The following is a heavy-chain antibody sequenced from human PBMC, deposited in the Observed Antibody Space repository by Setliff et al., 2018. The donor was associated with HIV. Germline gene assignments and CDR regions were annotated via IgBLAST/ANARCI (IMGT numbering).Heavy chain of an antibody. J-gene: IGHJ3*02. Sequence: SETLSLTCTVSGGSISTYYWSWIRQPPGKGLEWIGYINTRGSTNYNPSLKSRVTISVDTSKNQFSLKLSSVTAADTAIYYCARHYYYDRTGHSLDAFDIWGQGTMVTVS. CDR1: GGSISTYY. V-gene: IGHV4-4*09. D-gene: IGHD3-22*01. CDR2: INTRGST. CDR3: ARHYYYDRTGHSLDAFDI.